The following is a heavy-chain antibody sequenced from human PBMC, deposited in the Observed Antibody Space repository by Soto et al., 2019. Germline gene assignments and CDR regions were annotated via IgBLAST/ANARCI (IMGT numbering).Heavy chain of an antibody. CDR3: AKDGGDPQRRYCHH. CDR2: ISGSGAGT. CDR1: GFTFSSYA. V-gene: IGHV3-23*01. D-gene: IGHD3-16*01. J-gene: IGHJ1*01. Sequence: GGSLRLSCAASGFTFSSYAMSWVRQAPGKGLEWVSGISGSGAGTYYADSVKGRFTISRDNSKNTLYLQMNSLRAEDTAIYYCAKDGGDPQRRYCHHWGQGTLVTVSS.